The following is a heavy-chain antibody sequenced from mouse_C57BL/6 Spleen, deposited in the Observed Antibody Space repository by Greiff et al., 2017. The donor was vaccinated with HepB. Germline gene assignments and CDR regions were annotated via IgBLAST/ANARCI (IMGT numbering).Heavy chain of an antibody. CDR3: AGIYDGSPFAY. CDR1: GYTFTSYG. CDR2: IYPRSGNT. V-gene: IGHV1-81*01. Sequence: VQLQESGAELARPGASVKLSCKASGYTFTSYGISWVKQRTGQGLEWIGEIYPRSGNTYYNEKFKGKATLTADKSSSTAYMELRSLTSEDSAVYFCAGIYDGSPFAYWGQGTLVTVSA. J-gene: IGHJ3*01. D-gene: IGHD2-3*01.